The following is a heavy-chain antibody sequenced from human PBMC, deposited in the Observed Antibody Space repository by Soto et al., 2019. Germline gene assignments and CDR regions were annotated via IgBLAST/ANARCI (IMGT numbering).Heavy chain of an antibody. J-gene: IGHJ6*02. CDR1: GFTFSSYA. CDR2: ISGSGGST. V-gene: IGHV3-23*01. CDR3: ANSDVVPAAISPADYYYYGMDV. Sequence: GGSLRLSCAASGFTFSSYAMSWVRQAPGKGLEWVSAISGSGGSTYYADSVKGRFTISRDNSKNTLYLQMNSLRAEDTAVYYCANSDVVPAAISPADYYYYGMDVWGQGTTVTVSS. D-gene: IGHD2-2*01.